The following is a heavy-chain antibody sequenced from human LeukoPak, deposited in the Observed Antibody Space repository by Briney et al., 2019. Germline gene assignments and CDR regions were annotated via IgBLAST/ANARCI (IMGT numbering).Heavy chain of an antibody. CDR2: IYHSGST. CDR3: ARSSYGGNKAFDI. V-gene: IGHV4-30-2*05. Sequence: SETLSLTCAVSGGSISSGGYSWSWIRQPPGQGLEWIGYIYHSGSTYYNPSLKSRVTISVDTSKNQFSLKLSSVTAADTAVYYCARSSYGGNKAFDIWGQGTMVTVSS. J-gene: IGHJ3*02. CDR1: GGSISSGGYS. D-gene: IGHD4-23*01.